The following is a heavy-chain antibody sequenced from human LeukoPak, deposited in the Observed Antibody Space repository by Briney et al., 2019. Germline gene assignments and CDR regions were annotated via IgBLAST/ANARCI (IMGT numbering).Heavy chain of an antibody. CDR3: AKSSPGYSSGWLQH. CDR1: GFTFDDYA. Sequence: GRSLRLSCAASGFTFDDYAMHWVRQAPGKGLEWVSGISWNSGRIDYADSVKGRFTISRDNAKKSLYLQVNSLRAEDMALYYCAKSSPGYSSGWLQHWGQGTLVTVSS. V-gene: IGHV3-9*03. D-gene: IGHD6-19*01. CDR2: ISWNSGRI. J-gene: IGHJ1*01.